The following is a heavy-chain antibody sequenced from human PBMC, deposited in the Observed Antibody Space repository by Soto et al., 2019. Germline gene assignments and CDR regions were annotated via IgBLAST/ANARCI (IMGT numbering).Heavy chain of an antibody. CDR2: ISYDGSNK. D-gene: IGHD2-21*02. J-gene: IGHJ4*02. Sequence: QVQLVESGGGVVQPGRSLRLSCAASGFTFSSYGMHWVRQAPGKGLEWVAVISYDGSNKYYADSVKGRFTISRDNSKNTLYLQMNSLRAEDTAVYYCANGPNIVVVTAARGFDYWGQGTLVTVSS. V-gene: IGHV3-30*18. CDR3: ANGPNIVVVTAARGFDY. CDR1: GFTFSSYG.